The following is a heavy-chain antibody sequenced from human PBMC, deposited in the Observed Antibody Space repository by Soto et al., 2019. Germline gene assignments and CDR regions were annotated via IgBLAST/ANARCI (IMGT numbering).Heavy chain of an antibody. J-gene: IGHJ5*02. D-gene: IGHD6-6*01. Sequence: GGSLRLSCAASGFTFSSYSMNWVRQAPGKGLEWVSSISSSSSYIYYADSVKGRFTISRDNAKNSLYLQMNSLRAEDTAVYYCARGHSYSSSPNWFDPWGQGTLVTVSS. CDR1: GFTFSSYS. CDR3: ARGHSYSSSPNWFDP. CDR2: ISSSSSYI. V-gene: IGHV3-21*01.